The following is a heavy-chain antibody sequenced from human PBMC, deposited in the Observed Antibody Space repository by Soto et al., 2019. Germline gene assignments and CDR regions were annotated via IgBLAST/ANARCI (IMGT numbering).Heavy chain of an antibody. J-gene: IGHJ3*02. CDR3: ARAYSSGWQKGAFDI. V-gene: IGHV1-18*01. CDR1: GYTFTSYG. D-gene: IGHD6-19*01. Sequence: QVHLVQSGAEVKKPGASMKVSCKASGYTFTSYGITWVRQAPGQGLEWMGWISAYNGNTNYAQKLQGRVTMTTDTSTSTAYMELRNLRSDDTAVYYCARAYSSGWQKGAFDIWGQGTMVTVSS. CDR2: ISAYNGNT.